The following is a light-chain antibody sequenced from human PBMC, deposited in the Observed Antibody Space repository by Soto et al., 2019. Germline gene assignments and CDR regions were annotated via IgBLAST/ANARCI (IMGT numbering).Light chain of an antibody. CDR1: QSIGSS. V-gene: IGKV1-5*03. Sequence: DIQMTQSPSTLSASVGDRVTITCRASQSIGSSLAWYQQKPGKAPKLLIYGASSLESAAPSRFSGSGSGTEFSLTISSLQPDDFGTYYCQQSHSTPRTFGQGTRVEIQ. CDR2: GAS. J-gene: IGKJ1*01. CDR3: QQSHSTPRT.